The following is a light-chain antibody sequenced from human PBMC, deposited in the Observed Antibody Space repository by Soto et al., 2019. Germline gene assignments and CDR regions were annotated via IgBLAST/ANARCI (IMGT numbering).Light chain of an antibody. CDR1: QSVSSY. J-gene: IGKJ4*01. CDR2: DAS. Sequence: EIVLTQSPATLSLSPGERATLSCRASQSVSSYLAWYQQKPGQAPRLLIYDASTRATGIPRRFSGSGSGTDFTLTISSLEPEDFAVYYCQQRSNRFGGGTKVDIK. V-gene: IGKV3-11*01. CDR3: QQRSNR.